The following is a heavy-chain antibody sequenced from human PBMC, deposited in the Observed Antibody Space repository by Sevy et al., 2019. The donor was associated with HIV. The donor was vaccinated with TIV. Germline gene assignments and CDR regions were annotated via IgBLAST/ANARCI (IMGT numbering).Heavy chain of an antibody. CDR2: IVVGSGNT. V-gene: IGHV1-58*01. D-gene: IGHD3-10*01. CDR1: GFTFTSSA. J-gene: IGHJ6*02. CDR3: AAAVRGVSLGGNYYYYGMDV. Sequence: ASVKVSCKASGFTFTSSAVQWVRQARGQRLEWIGWIVVGSGNTNYAQKFQERVTITRDMSTSTAYMELSSLRSEDTAVYYCAAAVRGVSLGGNYYYYGMDVWGQGTTVTVSS.